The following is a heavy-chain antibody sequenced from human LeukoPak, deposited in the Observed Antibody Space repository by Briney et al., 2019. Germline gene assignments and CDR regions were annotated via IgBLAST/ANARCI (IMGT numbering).Heavy chain of an antibody. V-gene: IGHV1-8*01. CDR1: GYSFTIYD. Sequence: ASVKVSCMPSGYSFTIYDINWVRESTGQGLEWMGWMSPKSGHTGYAQNFQGRVTMTRNTSISTAYMELSSLRSEDTAVYYCVGGAPNWGFDYWGQGTLVTVSS. CDR3: VGGAPNWGFDY. D-gene: IGHD7-27*01. J-gene: IGHJ4*02. CDR2: MSPKSGHT.